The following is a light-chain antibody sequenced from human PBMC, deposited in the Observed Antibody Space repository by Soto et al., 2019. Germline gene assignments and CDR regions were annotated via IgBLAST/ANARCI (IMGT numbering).Light chain of an antibody. V-gene: IGKV3-20*01. CDR1: QSVSSSY. J-gene: IGKJ1*01. CDR3: PQYDSSPEQHNSRWT. CDR2: GAS. Sequence: EIVLTQSPGTLSLSPGERATLSCRASQSVSSSYLAWYQQKPGQAPRLLIYGASSRATGIPDRVSGSGSGTEFTLTISRLETKDLAVYYCPQYDSSPEQHNSRWTFGQGTKVDIK.